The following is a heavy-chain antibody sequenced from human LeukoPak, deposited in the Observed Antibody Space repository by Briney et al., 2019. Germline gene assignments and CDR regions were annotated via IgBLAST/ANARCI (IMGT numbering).Heavy chain of an antibody. CDR3: AHRLSYYYDSSGYPIFDY. CDR1: GFSLSTSGVG. CDR2: IYWDDDK. D-gene: IGHD3-22*01. J-gene: IGHJ4*02. V-gene: IGHV2-5*02. Sequence: SGPTLVNPTQTLTLTCTFSGFSLSTSGVGVGWIRQPPGKALEWLALIYWDDDKRYSPSLKSRLTITKDTSKNQVVLTMTNMDPVDTATYYCAHRLSYYYDSSGYPIFDYWGQGTLVTVSS.